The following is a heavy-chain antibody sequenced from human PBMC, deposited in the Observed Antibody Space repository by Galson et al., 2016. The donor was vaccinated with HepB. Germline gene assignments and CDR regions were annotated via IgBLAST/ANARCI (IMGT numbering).Heavy chain of an antibody. D-gene: IGHD3-22*01. J-gene: IGHJ4*02. CDR1: GGSISSSPYY. CDR2: IYSGST. V-gene: IGHV4-39*07. Sequence: ETLSLTCTVSGGSISSSPYYWGWIRQPPGKGLEWIGNIYSGSTYYNPSLKSRVTISVDTSKNQLSLRLRSVTAADTAVYFCARTAQTCLLFDYWGQGTLVTVSS. CDR3: ARTAQTCLLFDY.